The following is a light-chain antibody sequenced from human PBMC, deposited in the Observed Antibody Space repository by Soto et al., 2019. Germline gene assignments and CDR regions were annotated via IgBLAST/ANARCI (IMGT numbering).Light chain of an antibody. CDR3: QRSGNSRGT. CDR1: QSVNTN. J-gene: IGKJ1*01. Sequence: MSQSPATLSVSPGERATFSCRASQSVNTNLAWYQLKPGQAPRLLISGASTRATGIPARFSGSGSGTEFTLTISSLQSEDFAVYYCQRSGNSRGTFGQGTKVDIK. CDR2: GAS. V-gene: IGKV3-15*01.